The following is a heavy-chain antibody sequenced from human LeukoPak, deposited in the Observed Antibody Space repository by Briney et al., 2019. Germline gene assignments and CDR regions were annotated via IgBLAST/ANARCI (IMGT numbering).Heavy chain of an antibody. CDR3: ASSLTGDAFDI. Sequence: SQTLSLTCAVSGGSVSSGGISWTWIRQPPGKGLEWIGYIYYSGSTYYNPSLKSRVTISVDTSKNQFSLKLSSVTAADTAVYYCASSLTGDAFDIWGQGTMVTVSS. V-gene: IGHV4-30-4*08. D-gene: IGHD7-27*01. CDR2: IYYSGST. J-gene: IGHJ3*02. CDR1: GGSVSSGGIS.